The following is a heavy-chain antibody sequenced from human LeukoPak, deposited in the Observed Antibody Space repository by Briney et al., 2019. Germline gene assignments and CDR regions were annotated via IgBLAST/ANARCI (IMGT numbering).Heavy chain of an antibody. CDR2: IFYSGNT. CDR3: ARAPPYGSGTRWFDP. Sequence: SETLSLTCTVSGGSISSYYWGWIRQPPGKGLEWIGSIFYSGNTYYNPSLKSRVTISIDTSKNQFSLRLSSVTAADTAVYYCARAPPYGSGTRWFDPWGQGTLVTVSS. J-gene: IGHJ5*02. V-gene: IGHV4-39*07. D-gene: IGHD3-10*01. CDR1: GGSISSYY.